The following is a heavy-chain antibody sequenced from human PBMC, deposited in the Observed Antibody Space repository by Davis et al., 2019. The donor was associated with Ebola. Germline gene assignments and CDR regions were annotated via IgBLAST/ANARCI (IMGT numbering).Heavy chain of an antibody. D-gene: IGHD6-19*01. CDR3: GTIRTRYSSGWYGYYYGMDV. J-gene: IGHJ6*02. CDR2: IYYSGST. V-gene: IGHV4-39*01. Sequence: MPGGSLRLSCTVSGGSISSSSYYWGWIRQPPGKGLEWIGSIYYSGSTYYNPSLKSRVTVSLDKSKNQFSLKLSSVTAADTAVYYCGTIRTRYSSGWYGYYYGMDVWGQGTTVTVSS. CDR1: GGSISSSSYY.